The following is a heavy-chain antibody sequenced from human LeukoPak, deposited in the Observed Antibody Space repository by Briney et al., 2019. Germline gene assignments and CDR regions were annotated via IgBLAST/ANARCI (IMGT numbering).Heavy chain of an antibody. CDR3: AELGITMIGGV. CDR2: ISGSDGST. CDR1: GFTFSSYA. Sequence: PGGSLRLSCAASGFTFSSYAMSWVRQAPGKGLEWVLSISGSDGSTYHADSVKGRFTISRDNAKNSLYLQMNSLRAEDTAVYYCAELGITMIGGVWGKGTTVTISS. D-gene: IGHD3-10*02. J-gene: IGHJ6*04. V-gene: IGHV3-23*01.